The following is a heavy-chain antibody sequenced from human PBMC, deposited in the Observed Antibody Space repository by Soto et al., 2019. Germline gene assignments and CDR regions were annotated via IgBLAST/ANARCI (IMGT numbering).Heavy chain of an antibody. Sequence: GGSLRLSCAASGFTFSSYSMNWVRQAPGKGLEWVSSISSSSSYIYYADSVKGRFTISRDNAKNSLYPQMNSLRAEDTAVYYCARDTGTIKSGSYLLLFDYWGQGTLVTVSS. D-gene: IGHD1-26*01. V-gene: IGHV3-21*01. CDR3: ARDTGTIKSGSYLLLFDY. CDR2: ISSSSSYI. J-gene: IGHJ4*02. CDR1: GFTFSSYS.